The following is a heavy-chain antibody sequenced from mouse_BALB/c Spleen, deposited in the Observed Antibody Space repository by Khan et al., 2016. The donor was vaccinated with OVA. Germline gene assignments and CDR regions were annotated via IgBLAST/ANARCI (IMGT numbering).Heavy chain of an antibody. CDR1: GYSITSDYA. CDR2: ISYSGST. J-gene: IGHJ4*01. Sequence: EVKLQESGPGLVKPSQSLSLTCTVTGYSITSDYAWNWIRQFPGNQLEWMGYISYSGSTNYNPSLRSRISITRDTSKNQFFLQLNAVTTEDTATYYCARDGCRYNDAMDYWGQGTSVTVSS. D-gene: IGHD2-3*01. V-gene: IGHV3-2*02. CDR3: ARDGCRYNDAMDY.